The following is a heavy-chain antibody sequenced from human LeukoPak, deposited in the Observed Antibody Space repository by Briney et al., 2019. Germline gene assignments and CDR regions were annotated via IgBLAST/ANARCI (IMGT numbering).Heavy chain of an antibody. CDR2: MDKETNLYAT. Sequence: GGSLRLSCVASGFTFSDSAIHWVRQSSGKGLEWIGHMDKETNLYATALAASVKGRFTVSRDDSKNTAYLHMNSLKTEDTALYYCTRDSGTYNWSDPWGQGTLVTVSS. CDR3: TRDSGTYNWSDP. V-gene: IGHV3-73*01. D-gene: IGHD1-26*01. CDR1: GFTFSDSA. J-gene: IGHJ5*02.